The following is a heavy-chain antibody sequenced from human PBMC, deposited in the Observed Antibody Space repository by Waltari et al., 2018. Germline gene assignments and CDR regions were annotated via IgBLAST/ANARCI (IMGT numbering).Heavy chain of an antibody. V-gene: IGHV1-2*04. Sequence: QVQLVQSGAEVKKPGASVKVSCKASGYTFTGYYMHWVRQAPGQGLEGMGCIQPHSCRTNCAQTFQGCVTMTRYTSISTAYMVLSRLRSDDTAVYYCARVGMSSGIYYSYGIDVWGQGTTVTVSS. CDR1: GYTFTGYY. D-gene: IGHD3-10*01. J-gene: IGHJ6*02. CDR2: IQPHSCRT. CDR3: ARVGMSSGIYYSYGIDV.